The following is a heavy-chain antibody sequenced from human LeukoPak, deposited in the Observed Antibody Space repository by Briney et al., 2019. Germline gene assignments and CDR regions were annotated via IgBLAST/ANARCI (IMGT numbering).Heavy chain of an antibody. D-gene: IGHD3-22*01. CDR2: ISSSGSTI. V-gene: IGHV3-11*01. CDR1: GFTFSDYY. J-gene: IGHJ4*02. CDR3: ARDRSYYDSSGYPLY. Sequence: PGGSLRLSCAASGFTFSDYYMSWIRQAPGKGLEWVSYISSSGSTIYYADSVKGRFTISRDNAKNSLYLQMNSLRAEDTAVYYCARDRSYYDSSGYPLYWGQGTLVTVSS.